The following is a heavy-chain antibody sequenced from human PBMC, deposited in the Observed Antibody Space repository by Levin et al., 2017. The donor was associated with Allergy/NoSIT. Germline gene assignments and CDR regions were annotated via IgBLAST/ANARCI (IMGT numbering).Heavy chain of an antibody. D-gene: IGHD6-13*01. Sequence: SQTLSLTCSVSSGSFSSSFWSWIRQSPGKGLEWIGYMYSSGSTSYNPSLKSRATISVDTSKNQCSLKLSSVTAADTAVYYCARGPDSKKLGYWGQGTLVTVSS. CDR1: SGSFSSSF. J-gene: IGHJ4*02. CDR2: MYSSGST. V-gene: IGHV4-59*01. CDR3: ARGPDSKKLGY.